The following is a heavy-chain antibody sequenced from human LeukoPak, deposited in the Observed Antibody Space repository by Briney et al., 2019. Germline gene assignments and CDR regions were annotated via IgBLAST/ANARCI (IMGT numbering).Heavy chain of an antibody. D-gene: IGHD3-16*01. V-gene: IGHV3-30*18. J-gene: IGHJ4*02. CDR3: AKDGGLYGERVY. Sequence: GRSLRLSCAASGFTFSSYGMHWVRQAPGKGLEWVAVISYDGSNKYYADSVKGRFTISRDNSKNTLYLQMNSLRAGDTAVYYCAKDGGLYGERVYWGQGTLVTVSS. CDR1: GFTFSSYG. CDR2: ISYDGSNK.